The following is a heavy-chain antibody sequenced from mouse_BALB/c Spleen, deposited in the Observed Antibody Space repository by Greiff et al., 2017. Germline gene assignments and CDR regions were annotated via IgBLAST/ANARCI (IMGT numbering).Heavy chain of an antibody. CDR1: GYTFTSYW. D-gene: IGHD2-3*01. CDR2: INPSTGYT. Sequence: QVQLQQPGAELVKPGASVKMSCKASGYTFTSYWMHWVKQGPGPGLEWIGYINPSTGYTEYNQKFKDKATLTADKSSSTAYMQLSSLTSEDSAVYFCARHDGYHYYAMDYWGQGTSVTVSS. J-gene: IGHJ4*01. CDR3: ARHDGYHYYAMDY. V-gene: IGHV1-7*01.